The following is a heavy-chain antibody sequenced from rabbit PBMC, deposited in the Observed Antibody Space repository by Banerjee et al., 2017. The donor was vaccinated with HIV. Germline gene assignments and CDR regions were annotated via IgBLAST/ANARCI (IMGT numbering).Heavy chain of an antibody. CDR1: GFSFSSGYW. V-gene: IGHV1S40*01. J-gene: IGHJ4*01. D-gene: IGHD4-1*01. CDR2: ISAGVSGST. CDR3: ARDLSSSGWSDFAL. Sequence: QSLEESGGGLVKPGGTLTLTCTASGFSFSSGYWICWVRQAPGKGLEWIACISAGVSGSTYYASWVNGRFSISRSTSLNTVTLQMTSLTAADTATYFCARDLSSSGWSDFALWGQGTLVTVS.